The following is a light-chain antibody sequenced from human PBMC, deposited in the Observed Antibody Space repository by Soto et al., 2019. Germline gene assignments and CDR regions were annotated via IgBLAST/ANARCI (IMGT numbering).Light chain of an antibody. CDR3: QQYDILPIT. V-gene: IGKV1-33*01. J-gene: IGKJ5*01. Sequence: DIQMTQSPSSLFASVGDRVTITCQATQDINIYLNLYQQKPGKAPNLLIYNASNLEIGVPSRFSGSGSGTHFTFTISSLQTEDIGTYYCQQYDILPITFGRGTRLEIK. CDR1: QDINIY. CDR2: NAS.